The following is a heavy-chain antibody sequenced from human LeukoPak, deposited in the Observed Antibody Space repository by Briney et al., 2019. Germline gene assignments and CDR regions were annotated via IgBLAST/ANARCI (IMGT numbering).Heavy chain of an antibody. V-gene: IGHV3-43*02. D-gene: IGHD5-18*01. CDR1: GFTFDDYA. Sequence: GGSLRLSCAASGFTFDDYAMHWVRQAPGKGLEWVSLISGDGGRTYYADSVKGRFTISRDNSKSSLYLQMNSLRTEDTALYFCAQAKYSASKDSDYWGQGALVTVSS. CDR2: ISGDGGRT. J-gene: IGHJ4*02. CDR3: AQAKYSASKDSDY.